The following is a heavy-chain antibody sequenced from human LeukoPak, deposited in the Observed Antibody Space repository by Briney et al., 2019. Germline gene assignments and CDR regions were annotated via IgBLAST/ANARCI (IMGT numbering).Heavy chain of an antibody. D-gene: IGHD3-16*01. CDR1: GYTFTNHG. CDR2: ISFHNGNT. J-gene: IGHJ4*02. Sequence: GASVKVSCKASGYTFTNHGISWVRQAPGQGLEWMGWISFHNGNTNYPQKLQGRVTVTTDRSTSTAYMELRSLRSDDTAVYYCARADVSGSYFHLDYWGQGTLVTVSS. V-gene: IGHV1-18*01. CDR3: ARADVSGSYFHLDY.